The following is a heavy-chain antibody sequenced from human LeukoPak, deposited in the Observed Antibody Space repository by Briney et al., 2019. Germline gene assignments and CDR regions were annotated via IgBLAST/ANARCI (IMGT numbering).Heavy chain of an antibody. CDR2: ISSGGSTI. CDR3: ASLVRGHGSIYYYYYMDV. Sequence: GGSLRLSCAPPGFTFSDYYMSWIREAPGKELEWVSYISSGGSTIYYADSVKGRFTISRDNAKNSLYLQMNTLRAEDTAVYYCASLVRGHGSIYYYYYMDVWGKGTTVTVSS. D-gene: IGHD3-10*01. V-gene: IGHV3-11*04. J-gene: IGHJ6*03. CDR1: GFTFSDYY.